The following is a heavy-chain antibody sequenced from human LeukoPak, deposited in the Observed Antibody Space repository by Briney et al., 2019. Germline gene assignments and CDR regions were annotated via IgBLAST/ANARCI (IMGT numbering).Heavy chain of an antibody. J-gene: IGHJ4*02. CDR2: ISNNGGRT. Sequence: GGSLRLSCAGSGFSFSSNTMSWVRQAPGRGLEWVSAISNNGGRTDYADSVKGRFTISRDNSKSTLYLHMDSLRAEDTAVYYCARDEDTSALSEYWGQGTLITVSS. D-gene: IGHD2/OR15-2a*01. CDR1: GFSFSSNT. V-gene: IGHV3-23*01. CDR3: ARDEDTSALSEY.